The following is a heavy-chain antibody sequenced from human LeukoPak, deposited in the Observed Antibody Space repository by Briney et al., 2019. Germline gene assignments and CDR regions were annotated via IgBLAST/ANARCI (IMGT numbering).Heavy chain of an antibody. D-gene: IGHD3-9*01. CDR3: ARVNYDILTGYYYIDY. CDR2: IYYSGST. J-gene: IGHJ4*02. V-gene: IGHV4-59*01. Sequence: SETLSLTCTVSGGSISSYYWSWIRQPPGKGLEWIGHIYYSGSTNYNPSLKSRVTISVDTSKNQFSLKLSSVTAADTAVYYCARVNYDILTGYYYIDYWGQGTLVTVSS. CDR1: GGSISSYY.